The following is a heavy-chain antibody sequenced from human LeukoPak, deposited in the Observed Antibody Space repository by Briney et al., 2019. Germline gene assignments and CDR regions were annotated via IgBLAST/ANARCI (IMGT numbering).Heavy chain of an antibody. J-gene: IGHJ6*03. CDR3: ARDREFTTPSERRNYYYVDV. Sequence: ASVKVSCKASGYTFTSYYMHWVRQAPGQGLEWMGIINPSGGSTSYAQKFQGRVTMTRDMSTSTVYMELSSLRSEDTAVYYRARDREFTTPSERRNYYYVDVWGKGTTVTVSS. V-gene: IGHV1-46*01. D-gene: IGHD1-1*01. CDR2: INPSGGST. CDR1: GYTFTSYY.